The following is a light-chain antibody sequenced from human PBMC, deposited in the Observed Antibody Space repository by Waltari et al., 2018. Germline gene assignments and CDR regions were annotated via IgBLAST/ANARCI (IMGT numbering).Light chain of an antibody. J-gene: IGLJ3*02. CDR2: YDS. V-gene: IGLV3-21*04. CDR1: PMGRKR. CDR3: QVWDYVQGV. Sequence: SYVLTQPPSVSVAPGKTARIPCGAHPMGRKRVHCYQQKAGQAPVLVIHYDSDRPTGIPERFSGSTSGNTATLTISRVEAGDEADYFCQVWDYVQGVFGGGTKLTVL.